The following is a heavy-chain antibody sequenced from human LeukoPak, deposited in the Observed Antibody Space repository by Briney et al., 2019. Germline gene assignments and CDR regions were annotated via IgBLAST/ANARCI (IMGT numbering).Heavy chain of an antibody. J-gene: IGHJ5*02. CDR3: ARHAYYDFVTGLSDP. V-gene: IGHV4-39*01. CDR2: IYYSGNT. D-gene: IGHD3-3*01. Sequence: PSGTLSLTCTVSGGSISSSNYYWGWIRQPPGKGLEWIGSIYYSGNTYYNSSLKSRVTISVDTSKNHFSLNLNSVIAADTAVYYCARHAYYDFVTGLSDPWGQGTLVTVSS. CDR1: GGSISSSNYY.